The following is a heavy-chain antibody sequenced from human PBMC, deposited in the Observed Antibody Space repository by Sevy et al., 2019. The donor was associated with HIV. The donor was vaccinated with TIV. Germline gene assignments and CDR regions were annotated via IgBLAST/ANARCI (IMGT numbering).Heavy chain of an antibody. D-gene: IGHD5-12*01. CDR3: SFARLYSNVGVSFQS. CDR1: GFTFNSYS. Sequence: GGSLRLSCAASGFTFNSYSMHWIRQAPGKGLEWVATISFDGNNRHYADSVTGQFTISRENAKNSLYLQMNSMRAEDKALYYCSFARLYSNVGVSFQSWGQGTLVTVSS. V-gene: IGHV3-30-3*01. CDR2: ISFDGNNR. J-gene: IGHJ1*01.